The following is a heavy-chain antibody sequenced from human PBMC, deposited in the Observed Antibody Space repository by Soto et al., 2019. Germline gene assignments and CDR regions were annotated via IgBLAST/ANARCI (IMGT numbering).Heavy chain of an antibody. CDR1: GYTFTGYY. Sequence: ASVKVSCKASGYTFTGYYMHWVRQAPGQGLEWMGWINPNSGGTNYAQKFQGWVTMTRDTSISTAYMELSRLRSDDTAVYYCAYYACIAAGQQQEDYYYYYGMDVWGQGTTVTVSS. D-gene: IGHD6-6*01. J-gene: IGHJ6*02. CDR3: AYYACIAAGQQQEDYYYYYGMDV. V-gene: IGHV1-2*04. CDR2: INPNSGGT.